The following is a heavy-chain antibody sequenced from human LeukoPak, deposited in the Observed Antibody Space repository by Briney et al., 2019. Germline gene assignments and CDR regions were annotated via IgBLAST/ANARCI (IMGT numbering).Heavy chain of an antibody. CDR2: MNSDGSAT. J-gene: IGHJ4*02. Sequence: GGSLRLSCAASGFSFSNYWMHWVRQAPGKGLVWVTRMNSDGSATYYADSVQGRFTISRDNAKNTLYLQMDSLRAEDTAMYFCAKGPNYFDSWGQGTLVTVSS. V-gene: IGHV3-74*01. CDR1: GFSFSNYW. CDR3: AKGPNYFDS.